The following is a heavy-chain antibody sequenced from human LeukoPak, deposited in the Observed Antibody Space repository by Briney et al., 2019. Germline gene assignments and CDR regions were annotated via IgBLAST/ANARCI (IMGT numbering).Heavy chain of an antibody. CDR3: ARDGGIGQRLHYYYYGMDV. CDR2: ISSSGSTI. CDR1: GFTFTRYW. Sequence: PGGSLRLSCTASGFTFTRYWMSWVRQAPGKGLEWVSYISSSGSTIYYADSVKGRFTISRGNAKNSLYLQMNSLRAEDTAVYYCARDGGIGQRLHYYYYGMDVWGQGTTVTVSS. D-gene: IGHD6-25*01. J-gene: IGHJ6*02. V-gene: IGHV3-48*03.